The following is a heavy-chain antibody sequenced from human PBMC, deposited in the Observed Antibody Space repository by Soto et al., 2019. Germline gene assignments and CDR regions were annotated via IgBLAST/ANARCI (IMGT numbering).Heavy chain of an antibody. CDR2: ISHSGDT. J-gene: IGHJ6*02. CDR1: GESIISGAYS. D-gene: IGHD1-26*01. CDR3: ARDGAWRGFDV. V-gene: IGHV4-30-2*01. Sequence: PSETLSLTCAVSGESIISGAYSWSWIRQPPGKGLEWIGYISHSGDTYYNPSLKSRATISIDRSRDQFSLNLNFVTAADAAVYFCARDGAWRGFDVWGQGTTVTVSS.